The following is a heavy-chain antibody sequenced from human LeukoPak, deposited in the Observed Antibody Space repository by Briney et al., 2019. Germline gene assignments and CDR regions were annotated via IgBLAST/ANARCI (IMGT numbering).Heavy chain of an antibody. D-gene: IGHD1-20*01. CDR2: ISGDGGST. V-gene: IGHV3-43*02. J-gene: IGHJ4*02. Sequence: PGGSLRLSCAASGFTFDDYAMHWVRQAPGKGLEWVSLISGDGGSTYYADSVKGRFTISRDNSKNSLYLQMNSLRTEDTALYYCAKDSRVRIGHNLLDYWGQGTLVTVSS. CDR1: GFTFDDYA. CDR3: AKDSRVRIGHNLLDY.